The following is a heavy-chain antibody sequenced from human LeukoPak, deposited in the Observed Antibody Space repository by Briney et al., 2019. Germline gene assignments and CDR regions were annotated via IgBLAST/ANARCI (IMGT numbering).Heavy chain of an antibody. J-gene: IGHJ6*03. V-gene: IGHV4-59*01. CDR3: ARTTEGYCRSTSCYGFYYYYYMDV. D-gene: IGHD2-2*01. CDR2: IFYNEGT. CDR1: SGSFRTYY. Sequence: PSETLSLTCTVSSGSFRTYYWSWIRQPPGKGLEWIGYIFYNEGTSYNPSLKSRVTISVDTSKNQFSLKLTSVTAADTAVYYCARTTEGYCRSTSCYGFYYYYYMDVWGKGTTVTISS.